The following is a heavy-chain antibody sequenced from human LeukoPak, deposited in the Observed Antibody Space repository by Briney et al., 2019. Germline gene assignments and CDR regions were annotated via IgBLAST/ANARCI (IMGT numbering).Heavy chain of an antibody. CDR3: ARVPMIVVVPDI. Sequence: GGSLRLACAASGFTFSSYEMTWVRQAPGKGLEWVSYISSSGSTIYYADSVKGRFTISRDNAKNSLYLQMNSLRAEDTAVYYCARVPMIVVVPDIWGQGTMVTVSS. D-gene: IGHD3-22*01. CDR1: GFTFSSYE. J-gene: IGHJ3*02. CDR2: ISSSGSTI. V-gene: IGHV3-48*03.